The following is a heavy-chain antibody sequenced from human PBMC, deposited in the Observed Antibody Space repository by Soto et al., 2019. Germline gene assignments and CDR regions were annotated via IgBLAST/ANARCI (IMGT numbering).Heavy chain of an antibody. J-gene: IGHJ4*02. D-gene: IGHD3-22*01. Sequence: SVKVSCKASGGTFSSYAISWVRQAPGQGLEWMGGIIPIFGTANYAQKFQGRVTITADESTSTAYMELSSLRSEDTAVYYCARAYNWNYVSYYYDSSGSLGYWGQGTLVTVSS. V-gene: IGHV1-69*13. CDR2: IIPIFGTA. CDR1: GGTFSSYA. CDR3: ARAYNWNYVSYYYDSSGSLGY.